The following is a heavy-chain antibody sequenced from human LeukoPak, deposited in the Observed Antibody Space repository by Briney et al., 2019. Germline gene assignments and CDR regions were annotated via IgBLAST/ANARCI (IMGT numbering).Heavy chain of an antibody. V-gene: IGHV4-59*01. J-gene: IGHJ4*02. CDR1: GGSISSYY. CDR2: IYYSGST. D-gene: IGHD3-9*01. CDR3: ARMVDYDILTGYYRDY. Sequence: PSETLSLTCTVSGGSISSYYWSWIRQPPGKGLEWIGYIYYSGSTNYNPSLKRRVTISVDTSKNQFSLKLSSVTAADTAVYYCARMVDYDILTGYYRDYWGQGTLVTVSS.